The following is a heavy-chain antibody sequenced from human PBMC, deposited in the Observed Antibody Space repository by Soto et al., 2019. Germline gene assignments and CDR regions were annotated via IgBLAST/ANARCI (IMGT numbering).Heavy chain of an antibody. CDR3: TTDDSTIGGSSPYYYYGMDV. Sequence: GGSLRLSCAASGFTFSNAWMNWVRQAPGKGLEWVGRIKSKTDGGTTDYAAPVKGRFTISRDDSKNTLYLQMNSLKTEDTAVYYCTTDDSTIGGSSPYYYYGMDVWGQGTTVTVSS. D-gene: IGHD2-2*01. CDR2: IKSKTDGGTT. CDR1: GFTFSNAW. V-gene: IGHV3-15*07. J-gene: IGHJ6*02.